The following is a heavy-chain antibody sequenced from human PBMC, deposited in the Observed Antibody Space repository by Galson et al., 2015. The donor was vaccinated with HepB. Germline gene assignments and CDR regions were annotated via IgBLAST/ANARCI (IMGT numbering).Heavy chain of an antibody. CDR2: INPSGGST. Sequence: SVKVSCKASGYTFTSYYMHWVRQAPGQGLEWMGIINPSGGSTSYAQKFQGRVTMTRDTSTSTVYMELSSLRSEDTAVYYCARVGYYYDSSGYYYNYFDYWGQGTLVTVSS. CDR1: GYTFTSYY. J-gene: IGHJ4*02. CDR3: ARVGYYYDSSGYYYNYFDY. V-gene: IGHV1-46*01. D-gene: IGHD3-22*01.